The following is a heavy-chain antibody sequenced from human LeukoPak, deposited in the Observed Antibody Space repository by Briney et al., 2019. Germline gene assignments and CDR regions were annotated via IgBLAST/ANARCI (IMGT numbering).Heavy chain of an antibody. V-gene: IGHV3-74*01. Sequence: GGSLRSSFAAPGSPLTANWMNWAPQAQGKGLLWVSRINTDGSTTSYADSVKGRFTISRDNAKNTLYLQMNSLRAEDTAVYYCARPSGSYPWFDPWGQGTLVTVSS. CDR2: INTDGSTT. CDR3: ARPSGSYPWFDP. J-gene: IGHJ5*02. D-gene: IGHD1-26*01. CDR1: GSPLTANW.